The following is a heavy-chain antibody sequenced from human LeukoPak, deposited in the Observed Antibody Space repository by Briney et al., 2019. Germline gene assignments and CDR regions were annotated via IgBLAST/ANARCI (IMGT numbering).Heavy chain of an antibody. CDR1: GFSFNQAW. Sequence: GGSLRLSCAVSGFSFNQAWMSWVRQAPGKGLEWVGRIKSKTDGGTTDYAAPVKGRFTISRDDSKNTVYVEMNSLKAEDTAAYYCTTDGIAVAGHFWGQGTLGSVSS. CDR3: TTDGIAVAGHF. V-gene: IGHV3-15*01. D-gene: IGHD6-19*01. J-gene: IGHJ4*02. CDR2: IKSKTDGGTT.